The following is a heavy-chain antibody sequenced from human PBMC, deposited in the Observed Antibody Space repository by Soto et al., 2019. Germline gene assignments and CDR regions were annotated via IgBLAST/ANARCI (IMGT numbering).Heavy chain of an antibody. D-gene: IGHD4-17*01. CDR3: AKSAPMDAGDKDYFDF. V-gene: IGHV1-69*01. CDR1: GCTFSTFG. J-gene: IGHJ4*02. CDR2: IIPFFGTA. Sequence: QVQLVQSGTEVKKTGSSVKVSCMASGCTFSTFGISWVRQAPGQGLEWMGGIIPFFGTARYSQKFEDRITITADEATNTVYMDLRSLTSEDTAIYYCAKSAPMDAGDKDYFDFWGQGALVTVSS.